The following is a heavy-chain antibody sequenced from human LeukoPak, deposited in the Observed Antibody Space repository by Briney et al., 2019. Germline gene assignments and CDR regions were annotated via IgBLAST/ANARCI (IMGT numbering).Heavy chain of an antibody. J-gene: IGHJ6*02. CDR3: ARDLSSTTGYYYYGMDV. CDR1: GFTFSDYA. Sequence: GGSLRLSCAASGFTFSDYAMNWVRQAPGKGLEWVSSFSGRGGSAYYADSVKGRFTISRDNSKNTLFLQMNSLRAEDTALYYCARDLSSTTGYYYYGMDVWGQGTTVTVSS. V-gene: IGHV3-23*01. CDR2: FSGRGGSA. D-gene: IGHD2/OR15-2a*01.